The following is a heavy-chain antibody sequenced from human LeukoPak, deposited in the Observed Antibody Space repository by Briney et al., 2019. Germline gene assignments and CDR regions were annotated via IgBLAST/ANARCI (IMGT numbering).Heavy chain of an antibody. CDR3: ARGLKQGAFSYYYMDV. CDR2: IYTSGST. J-gene: IGHJ6*03. V-gene: IGHV4-4*07. Sequence: SETLSLTCTVSGGSISSYYWSWIRQPAGKGLEWIGRIYTSGSTNYNPSLKSRVTMSVDTSENQFSLKLSSVTAADTAVYYCARGLKQGAFSYYYMDVWGKGTTVTVSS. D-gene: IGHD3-16*01. CDR1: GGSISSYY.